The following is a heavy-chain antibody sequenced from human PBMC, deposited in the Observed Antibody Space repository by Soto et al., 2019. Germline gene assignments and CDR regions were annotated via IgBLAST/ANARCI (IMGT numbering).Heavy chain of an antibody. Sequence: SVKVSCKASGGTFSSYAISWVRQAPGQGLEWMGGIIPIFGTANYAQKFQGRVTITADESTSTAYMELSSLRSEDTAVYYCARGGTIYDVFDIWGQGTMVPVSS. CDR1: GGTFSSYA. V-gene: IGHV1-69*13. J-gene: IGHJ3*02. CDR3: ARGGTIYDVFDI. CDR2: IIPIFGTA. D-gene: IGHD2-8*01.